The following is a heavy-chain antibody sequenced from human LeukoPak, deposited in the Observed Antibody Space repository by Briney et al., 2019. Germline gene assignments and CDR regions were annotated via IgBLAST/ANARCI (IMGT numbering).Heavy chain of an antibody. CDR3: AKDGTGAAMATTDY. CDR2: ISGSGGST. CDR1: GFTFSSYA. V-gene: IGHV3-23*01. J-gene: IGHJ4*02. D-gene: IGHD5-18*01. Sequence: GSLRLSCAASGFTFSSYAMSCVRQAPGKGLEWVSAISGSGGSTYYADSVKGRFTISRDNSKNTLYLQMNSLRAEDTAVYYCAKDGTGAAMATTDYWGQGTLVTVSS.